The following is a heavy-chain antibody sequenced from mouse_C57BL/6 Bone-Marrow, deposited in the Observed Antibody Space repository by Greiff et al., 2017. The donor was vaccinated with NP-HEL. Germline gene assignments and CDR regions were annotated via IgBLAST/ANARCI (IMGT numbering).Heavy chain of an antibody. V-gene: IGHV1-50*01. J-gene: IGHJ2*01. CDR2: IDPSDSYT. CDR3: AREGLTGQYYFGY. Sequence: VQLQQPGAELVKPGASVKLSCKASGYTFTSYWMQWVKQRPGQGLEWIGEIDPSDSYTNYNQKFKGKATLTVDTSSSTAYMQLSSLTSEDTPVYYCAREGLTGQYYFGYWGQGTTLTVSS. CDR1: GYTFTSYW. D-gene: IGHD4-1*01.